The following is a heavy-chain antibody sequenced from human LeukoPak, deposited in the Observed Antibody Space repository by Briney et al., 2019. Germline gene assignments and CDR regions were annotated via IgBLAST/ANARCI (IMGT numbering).Heavy chain of an antibody. CDR3: ARMTTVTAGSFDY. V-gene: IGHV3-53*01. J-gene: IGHJ4*02. CDR1: GFTFSSYA. Sequence: GGSLRLSCAASGFTFSSYAMSWVRQAPGKGLEWVSVIYSGGSTYYADSVKGRFTISRDNSKNTLYLQMNSLRAEDTAVYYCARMTTVTAGSFDYWGQGTLVTVSS. CDR2: IYSGGST. D-gene: IGHD4-17*01.